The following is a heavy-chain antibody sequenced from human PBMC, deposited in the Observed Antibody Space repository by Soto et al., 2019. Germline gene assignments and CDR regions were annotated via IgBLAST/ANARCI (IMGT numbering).Heavy chain of an antibody. CDR2: VNPRSGDT. CDR1: GYTFINYY. J-gene: IGHJ4*02. CDR3: ARQLAYCGGDCYTEPIEY. D-gene: IGHD2-21*02. Sequence: QAQLVQSGAEVKKPGASVKVSCKASGYTFINYYIHWVRQAPGQGLEWMGWVNPRSGDTNYAQKFQGRVTMTRDTSISTAYMELSRLRSDDTAVYYCARQLAYCGGDCYTEPIEYWGQGTLVTVSS. V-gene: IGHV1-2*02.